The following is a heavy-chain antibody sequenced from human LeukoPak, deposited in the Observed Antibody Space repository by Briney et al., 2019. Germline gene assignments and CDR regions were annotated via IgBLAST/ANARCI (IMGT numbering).Heavy chain of an antibody. CDR1: KYTFTDYY. CDR2: INPNSGGT. J-gene: IGHJ3*02. D-gene: IGHD5-18*01. Sequence: ASVKVSCKASKYTFTDYYMRWVRQAPGQGLEWMGWINPNSGGTNYAQKFQGRVTMTRDTSISTAYMELSSLRSDDTAIYYCARGVRGYSDAFDIWGQGTMVTVSS. V-gene: IGHV1-2*02. CDR3: ARGVRGYSDAFDI.